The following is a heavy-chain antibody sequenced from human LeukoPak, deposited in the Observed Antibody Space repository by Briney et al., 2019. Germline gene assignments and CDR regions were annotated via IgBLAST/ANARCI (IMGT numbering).Heavy chain of an antibody. D-gene: IGHD1-1*01. CDR3: ARQIVGSSWNYYYSYMDV. Sequence: PSETLSLTCTVSGGSISSSSYHWGWLRQPPGKGLEWIGNVFHSGNAYYSPSLQSRVAISVDMSNNQFSLKLTSVTAGDTAVYYCARQIVGSSWNYYYSYMDVWGKGTSVTVSS. V-gene: IGHV4-39*01. CDR1: GGSISSSSYH. J-gene: IGHJ6*03. CDR2: VFHSGNA.